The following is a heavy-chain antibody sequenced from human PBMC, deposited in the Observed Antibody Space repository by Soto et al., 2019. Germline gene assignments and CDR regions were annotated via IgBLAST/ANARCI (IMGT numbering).Heavy chain of an antibody. D-gene: IGHD1-26*01. Sequence: EGQLVESGGGLVQPGGSLRLSCAASGFIFSDQYMDWVRQAPGKGLEWVGRIRNKANSYTREYAASVKGRFTISRDDSKNSLYLQMNSLKTEATALYYCARDLAGAPYVDLWGRGTLVTVSS. V-gene: IGHV3-72*01. CDR1: GFIFSDQY. J-gene: IGHJ2*01. CDR3: ARDLAGAPYVDL. CDR2: IRNKANSYTR.